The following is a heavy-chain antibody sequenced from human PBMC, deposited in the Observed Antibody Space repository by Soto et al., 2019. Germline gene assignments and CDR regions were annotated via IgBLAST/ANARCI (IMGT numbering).Heavy chain of an antibody. CDR1: GFTFSSYG. D-gene: IGHD3-16*01. J-gene: IGHJ6*02. CDR3: AGGNYYYYYGIDV. Sequence: QVQLVESGGGVVQPGRSLRLSCAASGFTFSSYGMHWVRQAPGKGLEWVAVIWYDGSNKYYADSVKGRFTISRDNSKNTLYLQMNSRRGEDKVVYYCAGGNYYYYYGIDVWGQGTTVTVSS. V-gene: IGHV3-33*01. CDR2: IWYDGSNK.